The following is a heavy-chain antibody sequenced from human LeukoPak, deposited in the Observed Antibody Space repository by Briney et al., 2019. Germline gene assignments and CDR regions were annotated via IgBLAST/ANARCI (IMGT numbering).Heavy chain of an antibody. D-gene: IGHD3-22*01. CDR3: ACYYDSSGFDI. Sequence: PSETLSLTCTVSGGSISSGSYYWSWIRQPAGKGLEWIGRIYTSGSTNYNPSLKSRVTISVDTSKNQFSLKLSSVTAADTAVYYCACYYDSSGFDIWGQGTMVTVSS. J-gene: IGHJ3*02. V-gene: IGHV4-61*02. CDR1: GGSISSGSYY. CDR2: IYTSGST.